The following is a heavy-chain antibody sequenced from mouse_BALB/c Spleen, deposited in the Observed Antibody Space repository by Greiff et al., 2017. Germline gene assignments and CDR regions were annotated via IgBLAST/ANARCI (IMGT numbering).Heavy chain of an antibody. Sequence: QVQLQQSGAELVKPGASVKLSCKASGYTFTSYYMYWVKQRPGQGLEWIGEINPSNGGTNFNEKFKSKATLTVDKSSSTAYMQLSSLTSEDSAVYYCTRIDGYYSFAYWGQGTLVTVSA. J-gene: IGHJ3*01. D-gene: IGHD2-3*01. CDR3: TRIDGYYSFAY. CDR1: GYTFTSYY. V-gene: IGHV1S81*02. CDR2: INPSNGGT.